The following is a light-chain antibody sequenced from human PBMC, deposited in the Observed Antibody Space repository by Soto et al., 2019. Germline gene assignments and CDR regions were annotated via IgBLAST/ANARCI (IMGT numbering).Light chain of an antibody. CDR1: QSVTSNY. CDR2: GIS. CDR3: QQYTAWPLT. J-gene: IGKJ1*01. V-gene: IGKV3-20*01. Sequence: EVVITQSPSTLSVVAVEVATLSCRASQSVTSNYLAWYQQKPGKAPRLLIHGISNRATGVPDRFSGSGSGTDFTLTISRLEPEDFAVYYCQQYTAWPLTFGQGTKVDIK.